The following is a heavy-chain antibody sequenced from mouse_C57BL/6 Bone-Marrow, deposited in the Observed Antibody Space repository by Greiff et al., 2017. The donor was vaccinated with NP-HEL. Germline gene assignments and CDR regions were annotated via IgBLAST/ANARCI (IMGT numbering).Heavy chain of an antibody. CDR2: IDPENGDT. D-gene: IGHD1-1*01. J-gene: IGHJ1*03. Sequence: EVQRVESGAELVRPGASVKLSCTASGFNIKDDYMHWVKQRPEQGLEWIGWIDPENGDTEYASKFQGKATITADTSSNTAYLQLSSLTSEDTAVYYCTTGYYGSSYWYFDVWGTGTTVTVSS. CDR1: GFNIKDDY. V-gene: IGHV14-4*01. CDR3: TTGYYGSSYWYFDV.